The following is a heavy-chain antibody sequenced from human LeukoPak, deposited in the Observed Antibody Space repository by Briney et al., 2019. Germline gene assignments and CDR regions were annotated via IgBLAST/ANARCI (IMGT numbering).Heavy chain of an antibody. CDR3: ARVTVDHGGNVYYFDY. Sequence: GGSLRLSCAASGFTFDDYGMSWVRQAPGKGLEWVSGINWNGGSTGYADSVKGRFTISRDNAKNSLYLQMNSLRAKDTALYYCARVTVDHGGNVYYFDYWGQGTLVTVSS. J-gene: IGHJ4*02. CDR1: GFTFDDYG. CDR2: INWNGGST. D-gene: IGHD4-23*01. V-gene: IGHV3-20*04.